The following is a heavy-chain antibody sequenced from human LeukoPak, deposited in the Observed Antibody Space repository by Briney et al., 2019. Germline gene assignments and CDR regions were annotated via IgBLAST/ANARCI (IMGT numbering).Heavy chain of an antibody. CDR3: ARVPVASWIQLDS. J-gene: IGHJ4*02. Sequence: PGGSLRLSCAASGFTVSSNYMSWVRRAPGKGLEWVSIIYSGGSTYFADSVKGRFTISRDNSKNTLYLQMNSLRAEDTALYYCARVPVASWIQLDSWGQGTLVTVSS. CDR2: IYSGGST. CDR1: GFTVSSNY. D-gene: IGHD6-13*01. V-gene: IGHV3-53*01.